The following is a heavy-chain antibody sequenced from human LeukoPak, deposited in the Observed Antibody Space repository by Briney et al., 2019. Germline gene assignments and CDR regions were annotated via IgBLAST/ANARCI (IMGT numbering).Heavy chain of an antibody. V-gene: IGHV4-4*07. CDR1: GGSISSYY. Sequence: SETLSLTCTVSGGSISSYYWSWIRQPAGKGLERIGRIYTSGSTNYNPSLKSRVTMSVDTSKNQFSLKLSSVTAADTAVYYCASSITIYNYYMDVWGKGTTVTVSS. CDR2: IYTSGST. D-gene: IGHD3-3*01. J-gene: IGHJ6*03. CDR3: ASSITIYNYYMDV.